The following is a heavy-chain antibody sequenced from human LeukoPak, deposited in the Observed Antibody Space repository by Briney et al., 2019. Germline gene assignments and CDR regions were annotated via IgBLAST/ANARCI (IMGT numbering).Heavy chain of an antibody. D-gene: IGHD3-22*01. J-gene: IGHJ4*02. V-gene: IGHV3-7*01. CDR3: ARARYDSSGCLDY. CDR2: IKQDGSEK. CDR1: GFTFSSYW. Sequence: PGGSLTLSCATSGFTFSSYWMSWVRQAPGKGLEWVAHIKQDGSEKYYVDSVKGRFTISRGNAKNSLYLQMNSLRAEDTAVYYCARARYDSSGCLDYWGQGTLVTVSS.